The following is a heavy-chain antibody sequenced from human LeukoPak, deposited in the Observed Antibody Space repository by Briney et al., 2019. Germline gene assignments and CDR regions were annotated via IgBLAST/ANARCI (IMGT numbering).Heavy chain of an antibody. CDR2: ISAYNGNT. D-gene: IGHD2-2*01. Sequence: GASVKVSCKASGYTFTSYGISWVRQAPGQGLEWMGWISAYNGNTNYAQKLQGRVTMTTDTSTSTAYMELRSLRSDDTAVYYCARGCSSTSCYHFRWFDPWGQGTLVTVSS. CDR1: GYTFTSYG. CDR3: ARGCSSTSCYHFRWFDP. J-gene: IGHJ5*02. V-gene: IGHV1-18*01.